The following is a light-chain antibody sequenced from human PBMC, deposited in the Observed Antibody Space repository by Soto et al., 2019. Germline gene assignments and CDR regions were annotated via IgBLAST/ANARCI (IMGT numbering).Light chain of an antibody. CDR2: GAS. CDR1: QSVSSN. J-gene: IGKJ1*01. Sequence: EIVMTQSPATLSVSPGERATLSCRASQSVSSNLAWYQQKPGQAPRLLIYGASTRATDIPARFSGSGSGTDFTLTICTPQSEDFAVYYCQHYYHSPPWTFSQEAKVEI. V-gene: IGKV3-15*01. CDR3: QHYYHSPPWT.